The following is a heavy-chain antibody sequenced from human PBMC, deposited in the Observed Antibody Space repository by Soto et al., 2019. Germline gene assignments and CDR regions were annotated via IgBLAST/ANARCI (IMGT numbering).Heavy chain of an antibody. Sequence: SETLSLTCTVSGGSISSGDYYWSWIRQPPGKGLEWIGYIYYSGSTYYNPSLKSRVTISVDTSKNQFSLKLSSVTAADTAVYYCARTTRTLFGAFDIWGQGTMVTVSS. D-gene: IGHD4-17*01. J-gene: IGHJ3*02. CDR1: GGSISSGDYY. CDR2: IYYSGST. CDR3: ARTTRTLFGAFDI. V-gene: IGHV4-30-4*01.